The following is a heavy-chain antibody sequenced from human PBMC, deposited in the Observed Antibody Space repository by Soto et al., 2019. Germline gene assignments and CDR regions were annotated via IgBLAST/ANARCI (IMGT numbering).Heavy chain of an antibody. CDR3: AEDLACTNGGCYPWVDY. D-gene: IGHD2-8*01. CDR2: ISRSGEST. J-gene: IGHJ4*02. Sequence: GGSLRLSCVASGFTFSNFAMHWVRQAPGKGLQWVSSISRSGESTYYADSVKGRFAISRDNSKNTLYLQMNSLGAEDTALYYCAEDLACTNGGCYPWVDYWGQGNMVTVSS. CDR1: GFTFSNFA. V-gene: IGHV3-23*01.